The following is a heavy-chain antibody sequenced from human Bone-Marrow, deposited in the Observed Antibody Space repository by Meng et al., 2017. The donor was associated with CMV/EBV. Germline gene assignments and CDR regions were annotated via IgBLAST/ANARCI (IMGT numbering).Heavy chain of an antibody. Sequence: GESLKIPCAASGFTFSSYAMSWVRQAPGKGLEWVSAISGSGGSTYYADPVKGRYTISRDNSKNTLYLQMNSLRAEDTAVYYCAKDSITMVRGVKAVIHYYFDYWGQGTLVTVSS. CDR2: ISGSGGST. CDR3: AKDSITMVRGVKAVIHYYFDY. CDR1: GFTFSSYA. D-gene: IGHD3-10*01. J-gene: IGHJ4*02. V-gene: IGHV3-23*01.